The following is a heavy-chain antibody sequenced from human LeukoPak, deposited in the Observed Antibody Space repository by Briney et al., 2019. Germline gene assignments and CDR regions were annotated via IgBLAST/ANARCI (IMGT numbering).Heavy chain of an antibody. J-gene: IGHJ4*02. CDR1: GFTFSTYA. D-gene: IGHD4-23*01. CDR3: AKDPPILRWSFYY. Sequence: GGSLRLSCAASGFTFSTYAMSWVRRTPGKGLEWVSAITGPGGSTYYADSVKGRFTISRDNSKNTLYLQMNSLRAEDTAVYYCAKDPPILRWSFYYWGQGTLVTLSS. V-gene: IGHV3-23*01. CDR2: ITGPGGST.